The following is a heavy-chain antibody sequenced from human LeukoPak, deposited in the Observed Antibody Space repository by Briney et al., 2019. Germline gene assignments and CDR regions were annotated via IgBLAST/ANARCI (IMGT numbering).Heavy chain of an antibody. CDR3: ATEGRVGIVGGTSRDFEY. J-gene: IGHJ4*02. CDR2: ISYDGSNK. D-gene: IGHD3-22*01. Sequence: GSLRLSCAASGFTFSSYAMHWVRQAPGKGLEWVAVISYDGSNKYYADSVKGRFIISRDNSKNTLYLQMNSLRPEDTAVYYCATEGRVGIVGGTSRDFEYWGQGTVVTVSS. CDR1: GFTFSSYA. V-gene: IGHV3-30*04.